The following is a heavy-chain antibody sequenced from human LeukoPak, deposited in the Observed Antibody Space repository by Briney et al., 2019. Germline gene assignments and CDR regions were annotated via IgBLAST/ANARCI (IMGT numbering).Heavy chain of an antibody. Sequence: QPGGSLRLSCAASGFTFSSYGMHWVRQAPGKGLEWVAFIRYDGSNKYYADSVKGRFTISRDNSKNSLYLQMNSLRAEDTAVYYCASPLAVAGTGGAFDIWGQGTIVTVSS. CDR1: GFTFSSYG. J-gene: IGHJ3*02. CDR3: ASPLAVAGTGGAFDI. D-gene: IGHD6-19*01. CDR2: IRYDGSNK. V-gene: IGHV3-30*02.